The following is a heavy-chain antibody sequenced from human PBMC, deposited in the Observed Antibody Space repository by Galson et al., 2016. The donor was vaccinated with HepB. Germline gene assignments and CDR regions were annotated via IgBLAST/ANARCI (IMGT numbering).Heavy chain of an antibody. D-gene: IGHD1-26*01. Sequence: SVKVSCKASGYIYTSYDINWVRQAPGQGLEWMGWMNTDSGNTGYAQKFQGRVTMTRNTSISTAYMELSSLRFEDTAVYYCARGSGTRYYFDYWGQGTLVTVSS. CDR3: ARGSGTRYYFDY. V-gene: IGHV1-8*01. J-gene: IGHJ4*02. CDR1: GYIYTSYD. CDR2: MNTDSGNT.